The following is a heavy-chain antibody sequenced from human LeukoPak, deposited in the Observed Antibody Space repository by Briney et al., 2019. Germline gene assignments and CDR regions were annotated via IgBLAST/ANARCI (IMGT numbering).Heavy chain of an antibody. CDR1: GFTFSSYS. V-gene: IGHV3-21*01. D-gene: IGHD3-22*01. CDR3: ASGNYDSSGYYSDY. J-gene: IGHJ4*02. Sequence: GGSLRLSCAASGFTFSSYSMNWVRQAPGKGLEWVSSISSSSSYIYHADSVKGRFTISRDNAKNSLYLQMNSLRAEDTAVYYCASGNYDSSGYYSDYWGQGTLVTVSS. CDR2: ISSSSSYI.